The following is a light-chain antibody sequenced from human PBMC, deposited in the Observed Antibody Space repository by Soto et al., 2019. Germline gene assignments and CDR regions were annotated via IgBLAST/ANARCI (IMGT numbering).Light chain of an antibody. CDR1: SSNIGSNT. CDR3: SSWDDNLDAVV. J-gene: IGLJ1*01. V-gene: IGLV1-44*01. Sequence: QSALTQPPSASGTPGQRVTISCSGSSSNIGSNTVNWYQQLPGTAPTLLIYTNDQRPSGVPDRFSGSRSGTSASLAISGLQFEDEADYHCSSWDDNLDAVVFGAGTKVTV. CDR2: TND.